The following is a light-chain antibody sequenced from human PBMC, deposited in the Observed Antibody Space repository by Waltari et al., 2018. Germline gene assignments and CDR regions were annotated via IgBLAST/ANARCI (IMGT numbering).Light chain of an antibody. CDR1: SGDIGVFHY. CDR3: SSYTNSNTWV. CDR2: AVS. J-gene: IGLJ3*02. V-gene: IGLV2-14*03. Sequence: QSALTQPASVSGSPGQPITISCTGTSGDIGVFHYVSWYQQHPGKVPQLLIYAVSKRPSGVSNRFSGSKTGITASLTISGLQAEDAADYYCSSYTNSNTWVFGGGTTLTVL.